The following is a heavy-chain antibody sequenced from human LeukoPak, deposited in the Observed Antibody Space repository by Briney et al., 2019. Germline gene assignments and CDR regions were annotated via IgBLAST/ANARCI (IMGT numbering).Heavy chain of an antibody. Sequence: ASVKVSCMTFGDTFTSQYMQWVRQAPGQGLEWMGLIKPHDGSTFYAQSLQGRVTLTRDTSTSTVYMDLSSLTSEDTAIYFCARNNVGRGGWTGLGFWGQGTLVTAS. D-gene: IGHD3/OR15-3a*01. J-gene: IGHJ4*02. CDR2: IKPHDGST. V-gene: IGHV1-46*04. CDR3: ARNNVGRGGWTGLGF. CDR1: GDTFTSQY.